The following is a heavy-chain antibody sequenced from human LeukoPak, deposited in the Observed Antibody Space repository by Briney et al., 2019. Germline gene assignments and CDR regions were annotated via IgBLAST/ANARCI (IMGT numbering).Heavy chain of an antibody. CDR2: INPNSGGT. Sequence: ASVKVSCKASGYTFTGYYMHWVRQAPGQGLEWMGWINPNSGGTNYAQKFQGRVTMTRDTSISTAYMELSRLRSDDTAVYYCARDLSDIVVVPAATRTFDYWGQGTLVTVSS. CDR1: GYTFTGYY. D-gene: IGHD2-2*01. J-gene: IGHJ4*02. V-gene: IGHV1-2*02. CDR3: ARDLSDIVVVPAATRTFDY.